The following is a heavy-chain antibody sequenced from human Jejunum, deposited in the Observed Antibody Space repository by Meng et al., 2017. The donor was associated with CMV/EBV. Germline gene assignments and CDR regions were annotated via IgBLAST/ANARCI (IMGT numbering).Heavy chain of an antibody. J-gene: IGHJ4*02. CDR3: ARQDATSWDFDF. CDR1: GYSFTGYY. CDR2: INPNSRDT. Sequence: CKTSGYSFTGYYIHWVRQGPGQGLEWMGWINPNSRDTNYAQKFQGWVAMTGDTSINTVYMEMTRLTSGDTAVYYCARQDATSWDFDFWGQGTLVTVSS. D-gene: IGHD1-26*01. V-gene: IGHV1-2*04.